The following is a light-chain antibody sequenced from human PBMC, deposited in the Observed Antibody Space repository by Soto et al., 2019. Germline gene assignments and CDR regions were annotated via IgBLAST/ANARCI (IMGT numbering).Light chain of an antibody. CDR1: QSIYKW. V-gene: IGKV1-5*01. Sequence: DIQMTQSPSTLSTSIGDTVTISCRASQSIYKWLAWYQQKPQKAPKVLIFEAAGLESGVSSRFRGSGSGTEFTLTISGLRPYDLATYYCQQYNSFPLTFGGGTTVEL. CDR2: EAA. J-gene: IGKJ4*01. CDR3: QQYNSFPLT.